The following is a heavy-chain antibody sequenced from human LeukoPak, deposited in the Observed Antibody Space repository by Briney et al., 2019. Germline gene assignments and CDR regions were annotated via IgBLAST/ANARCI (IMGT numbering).Heavy chain of an antibody. V-gene: IGHV4-61*02. J-gene: IGHJ5*02. Sequence: PSETLSLTCTVSGGSISSGNYYWSWIRQPAGKGLEWIGRIYATGSTNYNPSLKSRVTISIDKSKNQFSLKLSSVTAADTAVHYCARGVGSSESNWFDPWGQGTLATVSS. CDR2: IYATGST. CDR3: ARGVGSSESNWFDP. D-gene: IGHD1-26*01. CDR1: GGSISSGNYY.